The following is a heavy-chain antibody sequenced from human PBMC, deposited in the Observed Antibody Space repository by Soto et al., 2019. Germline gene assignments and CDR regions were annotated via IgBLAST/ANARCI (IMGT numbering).Heavy chain of an antibody. CDR2: MFYSGAT. D-gene: IGHD2-15*01. J-gene: IGHJ5*02. V-gene: IGHV4-39*01. CDR1: GGSISDISYC. CDR3: ARHKSGSDWLDP. Sequence: TLSLTCTVSGGSISDISYCWGWIRQPPGKGLQWIGCMFYSGATYYNPSLKNRVTLSVDTSNNEFSLKLVSVTAPDTAVYYCARHKSGSDWLDPWGQGTLVTVSS.